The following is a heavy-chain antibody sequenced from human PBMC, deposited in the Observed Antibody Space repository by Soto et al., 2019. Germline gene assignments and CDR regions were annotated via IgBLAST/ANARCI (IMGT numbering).Heavy chain of an antibody. Sequence: DVQLLESGGALVQLGGSLRLSCAASGFTFSRYAMNWVRQAPGKGLEWVSTLSGSGSGSYYPDSLRGRFTISRDNSKNTLYLQMNNLRAEDTAVYYCAREGGFDWFYPWGQGTLVTVSS. CDR1: GFTFSRYA. V-gene: IGHV3-23*01. CDR3: AREGGFDWFYP. J-gene: IGHJ5*02. CDR2: LSGSGSGS.